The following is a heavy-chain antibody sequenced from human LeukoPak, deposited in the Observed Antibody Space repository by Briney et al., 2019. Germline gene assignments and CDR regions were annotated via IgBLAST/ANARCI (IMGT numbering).Heavy chain of an antibody. CDR3: ARLTAATGVWAFDI. CDR1: GGSFSGYY. J-gene: IGHJ3*02. D-gene: IGHD6-13*01. CDR2: INHSGST. V-gene: IGHV4-34*01. Sequence: SETLSLTCAVYGGSFSGYYWSWIRQPPGKGLEWIGEINHSGSTNYNPSLKSRVTISVDMSKNQFSLKLSSVTAADTAVYYCARLTAATGVWAFDIWGQGTMVTVSS.